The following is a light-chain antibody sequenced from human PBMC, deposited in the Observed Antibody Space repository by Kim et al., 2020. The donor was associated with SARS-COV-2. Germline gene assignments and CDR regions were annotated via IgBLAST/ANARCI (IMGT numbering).Light chain of an antibody. V-gene: IGLV2-8*01. CDR2: EVS. Sequence: GQSYTISCTGTSSDVGGYNDVSWYQQHPGKAPKLTSYEVSERPSGVPDRVSGSKSGNTASLTVSGLQAEDEADYYCSSYAGSINLVFGGGTQLTVL. J-gene: IGLJ3*02. CDR1: SSDVGGYND. CDR3: SSYAGSINLV.